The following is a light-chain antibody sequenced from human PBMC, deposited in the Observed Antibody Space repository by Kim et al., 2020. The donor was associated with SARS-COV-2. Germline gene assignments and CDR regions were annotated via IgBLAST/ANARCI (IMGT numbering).Light chain of an antibody. V-gene: IGKV3-11*01. CDR2: DAS. CDR1: QSVSSY. CDR3: QQRSNWPPYT. Sequence: WSPGERAPLSCRASQSVSSYLAWYQQKPGQAPRLLIYDASNRATGIPARFSGSGSGTDFTLTISSLEPEDFAVYYCQQRSNWPPYTFGQGTKLEI. J-gene: IGKJ2*01.